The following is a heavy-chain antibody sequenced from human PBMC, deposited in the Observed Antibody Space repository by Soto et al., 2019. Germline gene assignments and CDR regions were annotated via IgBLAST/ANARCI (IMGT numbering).Heavy chain of an antibody. CDR2: ISPSDGST. V-gene: IGHV3-23*01. CDR1: GFTFSDYA. Sequence: QLGGSLRLSCAASGFTFSDYAMSWVRQAPGKGLEWVSTISPSDGSTYYADSVKGRFTISRDNSKETLYLQMNSLRAEDAAVYYCAKKNVVVFGDYGFMWGQGTLVTVSS. J-gene: IGHJ4*02. CDR3: AKKNVVVFGDYGFM. D-gene: IGHD2-15*01.